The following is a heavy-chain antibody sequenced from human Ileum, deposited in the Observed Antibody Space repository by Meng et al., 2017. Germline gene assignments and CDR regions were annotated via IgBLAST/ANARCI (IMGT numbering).Heavy chain of an antibody. CDR2: INPNNGET. CDR3: AREKSPGHFDY. CDR1: GYTFTSYF. Sequence: QVQLLQSGAEAMKPGASGKVSCRASGYTFTSYFLHWARQAPGQGLEWLGTINPNNGETSYAQRFQGRVTLTRDTSTTTVYMELSSLGSEDTAVYYCAREKSPGHFDYLGQGILVTVSS. J-gene: IGHJ4*02. V-gene: IGHV1-46*01.